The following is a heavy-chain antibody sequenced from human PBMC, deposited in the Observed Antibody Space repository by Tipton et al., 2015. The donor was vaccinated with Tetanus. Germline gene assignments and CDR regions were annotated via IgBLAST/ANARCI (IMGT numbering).Heavy chain of an antibody. J-gene: IGHJ4*02. V-gene: IGHV4-4*08. D-gene: IGHD3-10*01. CDR2: IFASGST. CDR1: GDSMTRYY. CDR3: ARDPYYNGGGYFDY. Sequence: TLSLTCTVSGDSMTRYYWSWIRQPPGKGLEWISYIFASGSTNYNPALKSRVTISMDTSKNQISLNLTSVTAADTAVYFCARDPYYNGGGYFDYWGQGTLVTVSS.